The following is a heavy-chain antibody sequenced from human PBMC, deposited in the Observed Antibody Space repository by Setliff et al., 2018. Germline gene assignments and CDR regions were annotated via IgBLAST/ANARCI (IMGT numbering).Heavy chain of an antibody. V-gene: IGHV3-7*01. CDR2: INQDGSAQ. CDR1: GFTFSSLW. CDR3: ARAGGGHIVVATFDFDI. Sequence: GGSLRLSCAASGFTFSSLWMSWVRQAPGRGLEWVANINQDGSAQYYVDSVRGRFTISRENAKNSLYLQMNSLRAEDTAVYYCARAGGGHIVVATFDFDIWGQGTKVTVSS. D-gene: IGHD2-21*01. J-gene: IGHJ3*02.